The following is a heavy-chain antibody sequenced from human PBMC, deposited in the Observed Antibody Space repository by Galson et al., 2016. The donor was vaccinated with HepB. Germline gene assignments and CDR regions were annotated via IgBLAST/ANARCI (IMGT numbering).Heavy chain of an antibody. Sequence: SETLSLTCTVSGASISSDYWSWIRQSPEKGLEWIGYIHDSGSTKHNPSLRGRVTISVDTSNNQLSLKLRSVTAADTAAYYCARHYFGSGSYRFDPWGRGTLVSVSS. J-gene: IGHJ2*01. D-gene: IGHD3-10*01. V-gene: IGHV4-59*08. CDR2: IHDSGST. CDR3: ARHYFGSGSYRFDP. CDR1: GASISSDY.